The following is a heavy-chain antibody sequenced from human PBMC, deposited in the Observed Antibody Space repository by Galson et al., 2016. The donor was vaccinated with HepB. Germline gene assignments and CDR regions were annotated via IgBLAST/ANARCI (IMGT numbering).Heavy chain of an antibody. Sequence: SLRLSCAASGFSFSNYAMSWARQAPGKGLEWVSGISDSGGNTYFADSVKGRFTISRDNSRNTLYLQMNSLRVEDTAVYYCAKGTTLQVHFGYFDHWGQGTLVTVSS. CDR3: AKGTTLQVHFGYFDH. J-gene: IGHJ4*02. V-gene: IGHV3-23*01. D-gene: IGHD1/OR15-1a*01. CDR2: ISDSGGNT. CDR1: GFSFSNYA.